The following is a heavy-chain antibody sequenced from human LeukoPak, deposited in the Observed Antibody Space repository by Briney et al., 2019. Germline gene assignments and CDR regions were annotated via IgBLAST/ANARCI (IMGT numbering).Heavy chain of an antibody. Sequence: GGSLRLSCAASGFTFRNYWMHWVRQAPGKGLVWVSRINSDGSSTSYADSVEGRFTISRDNAKNTLYLQMNSLRAEDTAMYYCTRGDYGAYGYDAFDIWGQGTMVTVSS. CDR1: GFTFRNYW. D-gene: IGHD4-17*01. J-gene: IGHJ3*02. CDR3: TRGDYGAYGYDAFDI. CDR2: INSDGSST. V-gene: IGHV3-74*01.